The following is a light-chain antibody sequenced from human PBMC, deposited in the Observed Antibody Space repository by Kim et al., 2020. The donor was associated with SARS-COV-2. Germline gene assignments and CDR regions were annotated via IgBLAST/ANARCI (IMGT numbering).Light chain of an antibody. CDR1: SSDVGGYNY. Sequence: QSALTQPASVSGSPGQSITISCTGTSSDVGGYNYVSWYQQHPRKAPKLMIYDVSKRPSGVSNRFSGSKSGNTASLTISGLQAEDEADYYCSSYTSSSRNWVFGGGTQLTVL. CDR2: DVS. CDR3: SSYTSSSRNWV. J-gene: IGLJ3*02. V-gene: IGLV2-14*01.